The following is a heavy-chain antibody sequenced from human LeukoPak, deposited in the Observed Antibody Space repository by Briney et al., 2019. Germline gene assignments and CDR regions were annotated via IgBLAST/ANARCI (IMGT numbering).Heavy chain of an antibody. CDR1: GFTFSSYG. V-gene: IGHV3-33*06. J-gene: IGHJ5*02. Sequence: GGALRLSCAASGFTFSSYGMHWVREAPGKGLEWVAVIWYDGSKKYYADSVKGRFTISRDTSKNTLYLQMNSLRAEDTAVYYCAKGGYSSSWYQSLSDWFDPWGQGTLVTVSS. D-gene: IGHD6-13*01. CDR3: AKGGYSSSWYQSLSDWFDP. CDR2: IWYDGSKK.